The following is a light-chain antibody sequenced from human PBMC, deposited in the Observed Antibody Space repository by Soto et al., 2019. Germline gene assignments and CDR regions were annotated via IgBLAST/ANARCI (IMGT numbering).Light chain of an antibody. CDR2: EGT. CDR1: SSDVGPYKL. CDR3: CSYAASEVI. Sequence: QSALTQPASVSGSPGQSITISCSGASSDVGPYKLVAWYQQHPDKAPKLIIHEGTKRPSGVSSRFSGSQSGTTASLTISGLQAEDEADYYCCSYAASEVIFGGGTKLTVL. J-gene: IGLJ2*01. V-gene: IGLV2-23*01.